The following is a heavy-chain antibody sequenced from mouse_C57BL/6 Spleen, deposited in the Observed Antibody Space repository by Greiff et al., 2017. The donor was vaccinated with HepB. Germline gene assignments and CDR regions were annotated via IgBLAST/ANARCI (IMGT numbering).Heavy chain of an antibody. Sequence: VQLQQSGPELVKPGASVKISCKASGYSFTSYYIHWVKQRPGQGLEWIGWIYPVSGNTKSNEKFKGKATLTADTSSSTAYMPLSSLTSEDSAVYYCARLDYGSRSFYWYFDVWGTGTTVTVSS. J-gene: IGHJ1*03. CDR3: ARLDYGSRSFYWYFDV. CDR1: GYSFTSYY. V-gene: IGHV1-66*01. D-gene: IGHD1-1*01. CDR2: IYPVSGNT.